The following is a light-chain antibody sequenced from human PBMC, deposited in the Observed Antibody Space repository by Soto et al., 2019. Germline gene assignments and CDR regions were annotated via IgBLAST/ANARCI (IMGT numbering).Light chain of an antibody. Sequence: EIVMTPSPATLSVSTGQRATPFCRASQSINNNLAWYQQKPGQAPRLLIYGASNRATGIPDRFSGSGSGTDFTLTISRLEPEDFVVYYCQQYSSSPGNTFGQGTRLEIK. CDR1: QSINNN. V-gene: IGKV3-20*01. CDR3: QQYSSSPGNT. CDR2: GAS. J-gene: IGKJ5*01.